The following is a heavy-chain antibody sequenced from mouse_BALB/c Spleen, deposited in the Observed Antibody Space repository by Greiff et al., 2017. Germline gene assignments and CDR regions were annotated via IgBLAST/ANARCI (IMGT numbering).Heavy chain of an antibody. CDR1: GFTFSDYY. D-gene: IGHD2-12*01. CDR2: ISDGGSYT. CDR3: ARELTPYYSYDSAWFAY. Sequence: EVQRVESGGGLVKPGGSLKLSCAASGFTFSDYYMYWVRQTPEKRLEWVATISDGGSYTYYPDSVKGRFTISRDNAKHNLYLQMSSLKSEDTAMYYCARELTPYYSYDSAWFAYWGQGTLVTVSA. V-gene: IGHV5-4*02. J-gene: IGHJ3*01.